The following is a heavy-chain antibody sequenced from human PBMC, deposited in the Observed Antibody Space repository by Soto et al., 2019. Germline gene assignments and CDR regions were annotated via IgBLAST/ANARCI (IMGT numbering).Heavy chain of an antibody. CDR3: AKDGHEGWRWLQPDLGDY. Sequence: GGSLRLSCAASGFTFSSYGMHWVRQAPGKGLEWVAVISYDGSNKYYADSVKGRFTISRDNSKNTLYLQMNSLRAEDTAVYYCAKDGHEGWRWLQPDLGDYWGQGTLVTVSS. D-gene: IGHD5-12*01. CDR2: ISYDGSNK. J-gene: IGHJ4*02. CDR1: GFTFSSYG. V-gene: IGHV3-30*18.